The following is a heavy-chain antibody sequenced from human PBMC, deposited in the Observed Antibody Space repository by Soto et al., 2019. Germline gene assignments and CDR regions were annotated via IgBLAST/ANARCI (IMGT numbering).Heavy chain of an antibody. V-gene: IGHV3-30*03. CDR3: ASHQRGYSYGYYFDY. J-gene: IGHJ4*02. CDR2: ISYDGSNK. Sequence: QVQLVESGGGVVQPGRSLRLSCAASGFTFSSYGMHWVRQAPGKGLEWVAVISYDGSNKYYADSVKGRFTISRDKSKNTLYLQMNSLRAEDTSVYDGASHQRGYSYGYYFDYWGQGTLVTVSS. D-gene: IGHD5-18*01. CDR1: GFTFSSYG.